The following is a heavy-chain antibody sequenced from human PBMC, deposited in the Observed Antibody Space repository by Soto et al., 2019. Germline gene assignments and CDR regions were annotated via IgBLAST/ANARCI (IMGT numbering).Heavy chain of an antibody. Sequence: VQLVESGGGVVQPGRSLRLSCAASGFTFSDYAMHWVRQAPGKGLEWVAVVSHDGRNTHYADSVKGRFTISRDSSKNTGSLELTSLTDEYTAVYYCAKGGRQWLVTSDFNYWGQGALVNVS. V-gene: IGHV3-30*18. J-gene: IGHJ4*02. D-gene: IGHD6-19*01. CDR1: GFTFSDYA. CDR2: VSHDGRNT. CDR3: AKGGRQWLVTSDFNY.